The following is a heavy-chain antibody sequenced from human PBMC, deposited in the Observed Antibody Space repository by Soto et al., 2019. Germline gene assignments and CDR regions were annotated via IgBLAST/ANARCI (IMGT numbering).Heavy chain of an antibody. CDR1: GFTFRTYT. CDR2: IRGFSPYT. D-gene: IGHD2-15*01. CDR3: ARDRGYDAHDYYYNAMDV. J-gene: IGHJ6*02. V-gene: IGHV3-21*01. Sequence: PGGSLRLSCISSGFTFRTYTMNWVRQAPGKGLEWVSGIRGFSPYTFYAESVKGRFTISRDNAKNSLYLQMNSLRAEDTAVYYCARDRGYDAHDYYYNAMDVRGQGTTVTVSS.